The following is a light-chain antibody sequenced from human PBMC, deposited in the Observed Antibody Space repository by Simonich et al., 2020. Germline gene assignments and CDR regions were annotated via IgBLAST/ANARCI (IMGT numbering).Light chain of an antibody. CDR3: CSYAGSSTWV. Sequence: QSALTQPASVSGSPGQSITISCTGTSSDVGSYNLVSWYQQHPGKAPKLMIYEGSKPPSGVSNRFSGSKSGNTAALTISGLQAEDEADYYCCSYAGSSTWVFGGGTKLTVL. V-gene: IGLV2-23*01. CDR2: EGS. CDR1: SSDVGSYNL. J-gene: IGLJ3*02.